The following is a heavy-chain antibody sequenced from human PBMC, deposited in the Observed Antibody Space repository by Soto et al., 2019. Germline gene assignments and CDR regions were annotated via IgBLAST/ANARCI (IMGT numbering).Heavy chain of an antibody. CDR2: IYVGGDT. J-gene: IGHJ4*02. Sequence: EVPLVESGGGLAQPGGSLRLSCAASGFTVSSDHMSWVRQVPGKGLEWVSVIYVGGDTFYADSVKGRFTISRDNSKNTLYLQMNGLRAEDTAIYYCVRENSGWSRAPSYWGQGTLVTVSS. V-gene: IGHV3-66*01. CDR1: GFTVSSDH. D-gene: IGHD6-19*01. CDR3: VRENSGWSRAPSY.